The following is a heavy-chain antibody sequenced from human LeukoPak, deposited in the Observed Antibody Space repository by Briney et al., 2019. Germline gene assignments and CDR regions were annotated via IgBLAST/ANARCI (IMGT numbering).Heavy chain of an antibody. CDR3: ARAEVGATIWFDP. J-gene: IGHJ5*02. D-gene: IGHD1-26*01. CDR2: IYYSGTT. V-gene: IGHV4-59*01. CDR1: GGSINSYY. Sequence: SETLSLTCSVSGGSINSYYWSWIRQPPGKGLEWIGYIYYSGTTNYNPSLRSRVTMLVDTSKNQFTLKLSSVTAADTAVYYCARAEVGATIWFDPWGRGTLVTVSS.